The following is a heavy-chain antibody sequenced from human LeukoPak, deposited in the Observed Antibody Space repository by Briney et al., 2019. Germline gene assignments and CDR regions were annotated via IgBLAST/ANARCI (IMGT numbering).Heavy chain of an antibody. V-gene: IGHV1-69*13. CDR3: ARARSGSYDAFDI. CDR1: GGTFRSYA. D-gene: IGHD3-10*01. J-gene: IGHJ3*02. Sequence: SVRVSCTASGGTFRSYAISGVGQGPGQGGEGRGGIIPIFGTANYAQKFQGRVTITPDQSTSTAYIELSSLRSEDTAVYYCARARSGSYDAFDIWGQGTIVTVSS. CDR2: IIPIFGTA.